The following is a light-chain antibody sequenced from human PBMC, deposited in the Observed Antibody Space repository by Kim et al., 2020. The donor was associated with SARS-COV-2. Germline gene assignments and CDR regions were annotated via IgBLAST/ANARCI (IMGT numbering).Light chain of an antibody. CDR1: SSDVGGYNY. CDR2: DVS. CDR3: SSYTSSSTWV. Sequence: QSALTQPASVSGSPGQSITISCTGTSSDVGGYNYVSWYQHHPGKAPKLMIYDVSKRPSGVSNRFSGSKSGNTASLTISGLQAEDAANYYCSSYTSSSTWVFVGGTQLTVL. V-gene: IGLV2-14*03. J-gene: IGLJ3*02.